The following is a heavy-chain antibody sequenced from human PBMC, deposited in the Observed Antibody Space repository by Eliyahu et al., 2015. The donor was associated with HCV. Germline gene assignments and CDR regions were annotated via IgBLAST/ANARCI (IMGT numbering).Heavy chain of an antibody. CDR3: VRDRDYRNNSGTWDAYDI. V-gene: IGHV3-7*01. Sequence: EVQLVESGGGLVQPGGSLRLSCAAXGFIFXDXWMQWVRQAPGKGXEWVANIRHDGTTKNYLDSVKGRVTVSRDNAQNSVYLQMNSLRAEDTAIYYCVRDRDYRNNSGTWDAYDIWGQGTMVTVSS. D-gene: IGHD3-22*01. CDR1: GFIFXDXW. J-gene: IGHJ3*02. CDR2: IRHDGTTK.